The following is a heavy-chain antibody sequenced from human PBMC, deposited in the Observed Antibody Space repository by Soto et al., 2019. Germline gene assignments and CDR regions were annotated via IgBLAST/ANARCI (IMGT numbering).Heavy chain of an antibody. V-gene: IGHV3-23*01. Sequence: EVQLLESGGDLIQPGGSLRLSCAASGFTFSSYAMSWVRQAPGKGLGWVSAISSSGVSTFYADSVKGRFTISRDNFRNTLYLQMNSLRAEDTAIYYCAKYQPMTQPRPYFDYWGQGTLVTVSS. J-gene: IGHJ4*02. CDR3: AKYQPMTQPRPYFDY. CDR2: ISSSGVST. D-gene: IGHD3-22*01. CDR1: GFTFSSYA.